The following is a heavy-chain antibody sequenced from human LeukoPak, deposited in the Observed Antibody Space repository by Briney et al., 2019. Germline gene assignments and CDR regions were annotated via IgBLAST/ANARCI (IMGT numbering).Heavy chain of an antibody. J-gene: IGHJ4*02. CDR3: ARERRQWELRGDFDC. Sequence: SETLSLTCSVSGGSISNGIYYWGWIRQPPGKGLEWIGSIHYSGSTYYNPSLKSRVIISVDTSKNQFSLKLSSVTAADTAVYYCARERRQWELRGDFDCWGQGTLVTVSS. D-gene: IGHD1-26*01. V-gene: IGHV4-39*07. CDR1: GGSISNGIYY. CDR2: IHYSGST.